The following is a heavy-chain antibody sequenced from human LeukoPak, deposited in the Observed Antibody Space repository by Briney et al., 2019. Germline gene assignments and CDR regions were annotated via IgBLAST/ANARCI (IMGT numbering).Heavy chain of an antibody. CDR3: ARLTTTVGTDDAFDI. J-gene: IGHJ3*02. CDR1: GNSISNYY. CDR2: IYYTGST. Sequence: SETLFLTCTVSGNSISNYYWTWIRQPPGKGLEWIGYIYYTGSTNYNPSLKSRVTISVDTSKNEFSLKLSSVTAADTAVYHCARLTTTVGTDDAFDIWGQGTMVTVSS. V-gene: IGHV4-59*08. D-gene: IGHD4-23*01.